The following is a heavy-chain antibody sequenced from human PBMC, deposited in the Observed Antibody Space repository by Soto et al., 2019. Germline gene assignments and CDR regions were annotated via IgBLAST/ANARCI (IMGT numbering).Heavy chain of an antibody. V-gene: IGHV3-11*06. Sequence: QVQLVESGGGLVKPGGSLRLSCAASGFTFSDYYMSWIRQAPGGGLEWVSYISPSSTYTNYADSVKGRFTISRDNANKSLFLQMNSLRAEDTAMFYCARALLPRQYGSRTYGMDVWGQGTTVTVSS. CDR3: ARALLPRQYGSRTYGMDV. D-gene: IGHD3-10*01. CDR1: GFTFSDYY. J-gene: IGHJ6*02. CDR2: ISPSSTYT.